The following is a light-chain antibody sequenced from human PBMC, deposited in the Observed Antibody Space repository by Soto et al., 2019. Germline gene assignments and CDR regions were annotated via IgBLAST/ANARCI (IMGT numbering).Light chain of an antibody. V-gene: IGKV3-20*01. CDR3: QQYGSSPPIT. Sequence: EIVLTQSPGTLSLSPGERATLSFRASQSVSSSYLAWYQQKPGQAPRFLIYGASSRATGIPDRFSGSGSGTDFTLTISRLEPEDFAVYYCQQYGSSPPITFGQGTRLEIK. CDR1: QSVSSSY. CDR2: GAS. J-gene: IGKJ5*01.